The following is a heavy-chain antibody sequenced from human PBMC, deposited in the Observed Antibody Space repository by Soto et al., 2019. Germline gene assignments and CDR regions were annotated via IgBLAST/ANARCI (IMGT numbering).Heavy chain of an antibody. Sequence: ASVKVSCKASGYTFTSYDINWVRQATGQGLEWMGWMNPNSGNTGYAQKFQGRVTMTRNTSISTAYMELSSLRSEDTAVYYCARGRRRYCSGGSCYRHFDYWGQGTLVTVSS. V-gene: IGHV1-8*01. D-gene: IGHD2-15*01. J-gene: IGHJ4*02. CDR2: MNPNSGNT. CDR1: GYTFTSYD. CDR3: ARGRRRYCSGGSCYRHFDY.